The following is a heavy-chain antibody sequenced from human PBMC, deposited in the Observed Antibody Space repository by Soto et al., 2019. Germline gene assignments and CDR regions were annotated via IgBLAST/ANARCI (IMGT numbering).Heavy chain of an antibody. Sequence: PSETLSLTSAVYGGSFIGYYWSWIRQPPGKGLEWIGEINHSGSTNYNPSLKSRVTISVDTSKNQFSLKLSSVTAADTAVYYCARSMVRARYFDYWGQGTLVTVSS. CDR1: GGSFIGYY. V-gene: IGHV4-34*01. CDR2: INHSGST. J-gene: IGHJ4*02. CDR3: ARSMVRARYFDY. D-gene: IGHD3-10*01.